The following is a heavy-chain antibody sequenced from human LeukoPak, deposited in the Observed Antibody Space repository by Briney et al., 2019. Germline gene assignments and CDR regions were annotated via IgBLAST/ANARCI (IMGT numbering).Heavy chain of an antibody. CDR2: FDPEDGET. J-gene: IGHJ6*02. CDR3: ATPGIAVVGSHYYYYGMDV. D-gene: IGHD6-19*01. CDR1: GYTLTELS. Sequence: GASVKVSCTVSGYTLTELSMHWVRQAPGKGLEWMGGFDPEDGETIYAQKFQGRVTMTEDTSTDTAYMELSSLRSEDTAVYYCATPGIAVVGSHYYYYGMDVWGQGTTVTVSS. V-gene: IGHV1-24*01.